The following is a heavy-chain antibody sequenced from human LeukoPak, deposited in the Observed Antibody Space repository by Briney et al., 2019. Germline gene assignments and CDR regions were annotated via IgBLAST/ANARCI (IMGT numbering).Heavy chain of an antibody. J-gene: IGHJ5*02. CDR3: ASSTMVRGVNNWFDP. V-gene: IGHV4-38-2*02. CDR1: GYSISSGYY. Sequence: PSETLSLTCTVSGYSISSGYYWGWIRQPPGKGLEWIGSIYHSGSTYYNPSLKSRVTISVDTSKNQFSLKLSSVTAADTAVYYCASSTMVRGVNNWFDPWGQGTLVTVSS. CDR2: IYHSGST. D-gene: IGHD3-10*01.